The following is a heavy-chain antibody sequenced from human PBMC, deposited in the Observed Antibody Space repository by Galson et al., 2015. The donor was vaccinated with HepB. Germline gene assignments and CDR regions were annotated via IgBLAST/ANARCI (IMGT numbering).Heavy chain of an antibody. Sequence: SLRLSCAVSGFSVDSRAMSWVRQAPGKSLEWLSSISNNAGKTYYAGSVRGRFTISRDESTNSVFLQMDSLRADDTAVYYYAKDHPSSGWPALDYWSQGALVIVSS. CDR3: AKDHPSSGWPALDY. D-gene: IGHD6-19*01. CDR1: GFSVDSRA. CDR2: ISNNAGKT. V-gene: IGHV3-23*01. J-gene: IGHJ4*02.